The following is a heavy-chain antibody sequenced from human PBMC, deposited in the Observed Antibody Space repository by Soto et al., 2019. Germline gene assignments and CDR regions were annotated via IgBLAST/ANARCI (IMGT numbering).Heavy chain of an antibody. J-gene: IGHJ3*02. CDR1: RFTFSVYW. Sequence: GGSLRLSCADSRFTFSVYWMYWVRQAPGKGLEWVANIKEDGSEKNYVDSVRGRFTISRDNAKNSLYLQMNSLRAEDTAVYYCARGARIWGQGTMVTVSS. V-gene: IGHV3-7*01. CDR2: IKEDGSEK. CDR3: ARGARI.